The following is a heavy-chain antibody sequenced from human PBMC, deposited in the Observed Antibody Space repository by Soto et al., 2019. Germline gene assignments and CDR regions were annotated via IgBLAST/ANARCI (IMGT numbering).Heavy chain of an antibody. J-gene: IGHJ6*02. CDR3: ARDPLGFCVTTSCYAESYWYGIDV. V-gene: IGHV3-33*01. Sequence: QVQLVESGGGVVQSGRSLRLSWAASGFPFSRYGMHWVRQAPGKGLEWVAVIWYDGTNKYYADSVDGGFTFSSDNSRKTMDLKMKNLGAEDTGVYYCARDPLGFCVTTSCYAESYWYGIDVCGQGTAVTVTS. D-gene: IGHD2-2*01. CDR1: GFPFSRYG. CDR2: IWYDGTNK.